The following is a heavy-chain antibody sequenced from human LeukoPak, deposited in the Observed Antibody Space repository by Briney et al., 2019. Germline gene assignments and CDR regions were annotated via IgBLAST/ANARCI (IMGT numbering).Heavy chain of an antibody. CDR2: ISGSGSSA. CDR3: ASQSFGRFDP. Sequence: GGSLRLSCAASGFTFSSYAMSWVRQAPGKGLEWVSAISGSGSSAYHADSVKGRFIISRDNSKNTLYLQMNSLRAEDTAVYYCASQSFGRFDPWGQGTRVTVSS. CDR1: GFTFSSYA. V-gene: IGHV3-23*01. D-gene: IGHD3-16*01. J-gene: IGHJ5*02.